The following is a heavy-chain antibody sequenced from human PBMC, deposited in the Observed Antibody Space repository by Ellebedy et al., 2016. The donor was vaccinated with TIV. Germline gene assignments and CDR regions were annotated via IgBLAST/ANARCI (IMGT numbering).Heavy chain of an antibody. J-gene: IGHJ6*02. V-gene: IGHV4-4*02. D-gene: IGHD2-2*01. CDR1: GGSISNRNW. CDR2: ISQSGSA. CDR3: ATSPFVVPAPSGMDV. Sequence: MPGGSLRLSCAVSGGSISNRNWWNWVRQSPGKGLEWIGEISQSGSANYNPSLKSRVTFSIDNSKKLFSLKLTSVTAADTAVYYCATSPFVVPAPSGMDVWGQGTTVIVS.